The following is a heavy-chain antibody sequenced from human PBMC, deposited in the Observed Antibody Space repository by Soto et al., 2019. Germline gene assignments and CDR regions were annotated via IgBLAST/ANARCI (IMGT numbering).Heavy chain of an antibody. CDR1: GFTFSSYS. J-gene: IGHJ6*02. D-gene: IGHD6-19*01. CDR2: ISGSGVST. V-gene: IGHV3-23*01. CDR3: TEGLIWPYSSGWSPWGEYYYYGMGV. Sequence: GGSLRLSCAASGFTFSSYSISWVRQAPGKGLEWVSAISGSGVSTYYADSVKGRFTISRDNSKNTLYLQMNSLRAEDTAVYYCTEGLIWPYSSGWSPWGEYYYYGMGVWGQGTTVTVS.